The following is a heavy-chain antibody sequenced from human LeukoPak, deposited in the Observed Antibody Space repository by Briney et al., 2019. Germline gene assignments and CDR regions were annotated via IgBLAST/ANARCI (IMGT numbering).Heavy chain of an antibody. CDR2: IYSGGST. CDR3: AKDRGYCSGGSCFTFDY. V-gene: IGHV3-66*01. D-gene: IGHD2-15*01. J-gene: IGHJ4*02. Sequence: GGSLRLSCAASGFTVSSNYMSWVRQAPGKGLEWVSVIYSGGSTYYADSVKGRFTISRDNSKNTLCLQMNGLRAEDTALYYCAKDRGYCSGGSCFTFDYWGQGTLVTVSS. CDR1: GFTVSSNY.